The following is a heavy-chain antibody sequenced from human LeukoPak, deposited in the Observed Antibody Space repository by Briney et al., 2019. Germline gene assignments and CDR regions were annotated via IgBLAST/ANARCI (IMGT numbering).Heavy chain of an antibody. V-gene: IGHV3-53*04. Sequence: HPGGSLRLSCAASGFTVSSNYMSWVRQAPGKGLEWVSVIYSGGSTYYADSVKGRFTISRHNSKNTLYLQMNSLRAEDTAVYYCARAGEGLGYYGMDVWGQGTTVTVSS. D-gene: IGHD4-17*01. CDR2: IYSGGST. CDR1: GFTVSSNY. J-gene: IGHJ6*02. CDR3: ARAGEGLGYYGMDV.